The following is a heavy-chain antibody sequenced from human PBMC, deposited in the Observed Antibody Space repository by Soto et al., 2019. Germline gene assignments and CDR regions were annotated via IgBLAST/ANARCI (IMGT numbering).Heavy chain of an antibody. CDR1: GGSFSGYY. CDR2: INHSGST. Sequence: SETLSLTCAVYGGSFSGYYWSWIRQPPGKGLEWIGEINHSGSTNYNPSLKSRVTISVDTSKNQFSLKLSSVTAADTAVYYCARGIIAAAGLVNWFDPWGQGTLVTVSS. D-gene: IGHD6-13*01. CDR3: ARGIIAAAGLVNWFDP. J-gene: IGHJ5*02. V-gene: IGHV4-34*01.